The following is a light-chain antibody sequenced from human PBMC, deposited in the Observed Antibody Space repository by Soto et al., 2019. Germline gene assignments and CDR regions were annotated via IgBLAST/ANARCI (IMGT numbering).Light chain of an antibody. CDR3: ISYAGSNNYV. V-gene: IGLV2-8*01. Sequence: QSVLTQPPSASGSPGQSVTISCTGTSNDVGGYSSVAWFQHHPGKAPKLMIYEVSKRPSGVPDRFSGSKSGNTASLTVSGLQAEDEADYYCISYAGSNNYVFGTGTKVTVL. J-gene: IGLJ1*01. CDR1: SNDVGGYSS. CDR2: EVS.